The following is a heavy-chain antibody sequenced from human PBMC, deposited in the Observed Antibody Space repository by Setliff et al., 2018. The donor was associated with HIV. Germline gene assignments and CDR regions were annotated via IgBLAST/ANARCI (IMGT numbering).Heavy chain of an antibody. V-gene: IGHV4-59*08. CDR3: ARLKSASGYFGFDS. CDR1: GGSISSYY. Sequence: TLSLTCNVSGGSISSYYWSWIRLPPGKGLEWIGYIYYSGTADYNPSLKSRATISIDTSNNQFALKLTSMTAADTAVYFCARLKSASGYFGFDSWGQGTLVTVSS. J-gene: IGHJ4*02. D-gene: IGHD5-12*01. CDR2: IYYSGTA.